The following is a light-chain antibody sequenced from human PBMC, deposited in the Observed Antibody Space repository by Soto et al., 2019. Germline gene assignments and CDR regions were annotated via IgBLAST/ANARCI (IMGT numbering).Light chain of an antibody. Sequence: IQMTQSPSSLSASVGDRVTITCQASQDISKNLNWYQQKPGKAPKLLIYDASSLQTGVPSRFSATGSETHFTFTISSLQPDDVATYYCHQYDNLLQITVGQGTRLEIK. CDR3: HQYDNLLQIT. CDR1: QDISKN. CDR2: DAS. V-gene: IGKV1-33*01. J-gene: IGKJ5*01.